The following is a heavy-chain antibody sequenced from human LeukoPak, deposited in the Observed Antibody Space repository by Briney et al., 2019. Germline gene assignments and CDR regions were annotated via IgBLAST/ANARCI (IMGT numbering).Heavy chain of an antibody. CDR2: INSDGINT. D-gene: IGHD3-3*01. CDR3: AKARYYDFWSGPNWFDP. J-gene: IGHJ5*02. Sequence: PGGSLRLSCAASGFTFSNYWMHWVRHAPGKGLVWVSRINSDGINTSYADSVKGRFTISRDNAKNTLNLQMNSLRAEDTAVYYCAKARYYDFWSGPNWFDPWGQGTLVTVSS. V-gene: IGHV3-74*01. CDR1: GFTFSNYW.